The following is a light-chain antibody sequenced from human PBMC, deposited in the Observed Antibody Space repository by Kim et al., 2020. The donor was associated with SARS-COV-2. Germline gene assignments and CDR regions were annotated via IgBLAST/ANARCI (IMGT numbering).Light chain of an antibody. CDR2: XXS. CDR1: XSVXSSY. J-gene: IGKJ3*01. Sequence: EIVLTQSPGTLSLXXGXRATLXXXAXXSVXSSYXAXYQQKPGQAPXLLIYXXSSRATGIPDRFSGSGSGTDFTLXISRXEXEDFAVYYCXXXGSSXFXXGXGTXXDXX. CDR3: XXXGSSXFX. V-gene: IGKV3-20*01.